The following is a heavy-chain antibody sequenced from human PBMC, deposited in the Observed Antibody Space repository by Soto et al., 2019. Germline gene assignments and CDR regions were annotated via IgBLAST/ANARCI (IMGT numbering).Heavy chain of an antibody. Sequence: SETLSLTCTVSGGSISSGGYYWSWIRQHPGKGLEWIGYIYYSGSTYYNPSLKSRVTISVDTSKNQFSLKLSSVTAADTAVYYCARDISRPGYYGSGSYFGRNPKDAFDIWGQGTMVTVSS. V-gene: IGHV4-31*03. CDR2: IYYSGST. CDR1: GGSISSGGYY. J-gene: IGHJ3*02. CDR3: ARDISRPGYYGSGSYFGRNPKDAFDI. D-gene: IGHD3-10*01.